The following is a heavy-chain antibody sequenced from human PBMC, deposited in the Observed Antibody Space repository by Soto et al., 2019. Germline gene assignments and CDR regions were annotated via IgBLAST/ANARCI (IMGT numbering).Heavy chain of an antibody. CDR1: GGSISSGGYY. J-gene: IGHJ4*02. D-gene: IGHD1-26*01. CDR3: AAKEWELLVFDY. CDR2: IYYSGST. Sequence: QMQLQESGPGLVKPSQTLSLTCTVSGGSISSGGYYWSWIRQHPGKGLEWIGYIYYSGSTYYNPSLKSRVTISVDTSKNQFSLKLSSVTAADTAVYYCAAKEWELLVFDYWGQGTLVTVSS. V-gene: IGHV4-31*03.